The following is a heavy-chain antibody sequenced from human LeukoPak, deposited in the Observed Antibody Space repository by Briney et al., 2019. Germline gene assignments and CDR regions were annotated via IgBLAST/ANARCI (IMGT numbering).Heavy chain of an antibody. Sequence: GGSLRLSCAASGFTFSNAWMSWVRQAPGKGLEWVGRIKSKTDGGTTDYAAPVQGRFTISRDDSKNTLDLQMNSLKTEDTAVYYYTTGYGYHVYYWRQGTRVTVSP. CDR3: TTGYGYHVYY. J-gene: IGHJ4*02. CDR2: IKSKTDGGTT. V-gene: IGHV3-15*01. D-gene: IGHD4-17*01. CDR1: GFTFSNAW.